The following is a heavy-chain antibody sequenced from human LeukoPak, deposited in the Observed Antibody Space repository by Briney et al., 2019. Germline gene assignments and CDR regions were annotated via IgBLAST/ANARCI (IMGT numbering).Heavy chain of an antibody. CDR3: ARGIWSRTVSSYYFDC. J-gene: IGHJ4*02. CDR1: GYTFTNYA. D-gene: IGHD3-3*01. V-gene: IGHV1-3*01. Sequence: ASVKVSCTASGYTFTNYAMQWVRQAPGQRLEWMGWINAGNGHTRYSQRFQGRVTITRDTSASTVYMEVTSLRFEVTAVYYCARGIWSRTVSSYYFDCWGQGTLVTVSS. CDR2: INAGNGHT.